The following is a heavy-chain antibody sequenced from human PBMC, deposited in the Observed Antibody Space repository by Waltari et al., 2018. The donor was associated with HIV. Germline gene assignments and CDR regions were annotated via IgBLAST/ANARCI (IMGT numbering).Heavy chain of an antibody. CDR2: INGNSTYI. J-gene: IGHJ4*02. D-gene: IGHD1-7*01. V-gene: IGHV3-21*02. CDR1: GFTSTAQS. Sequence: EVQLVESGGGLVKPGGPLRLSCPASGFTSTAQSTTGVRQRPGKGLEWVSSINGNSTYIFYADSVRDRFTISRDNAKNSVYLQMTSLRAEDTAVYYCARGVRTGITAGGDYWGQGTLVAVSS. CDR3: ARGVRTGITAGGDY.